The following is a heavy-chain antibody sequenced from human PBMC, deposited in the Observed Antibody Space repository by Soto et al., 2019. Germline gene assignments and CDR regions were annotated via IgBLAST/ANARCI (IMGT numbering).Heavy chain of an antibody. J-gene: IGHJ4*02. CDR2: IYHTGGT. CDR3: EKRVQWIQLWFYFDY. CDR1: GFIVGTNG. V-gene: IGHV3-23*05. D-gene: IGHD5-18*01. Sequence: PGGSLRLSCAATGFIVGTNGMDWIRQAPGRGLEWVSSIYHTGGTNYADSLKGRFIISRDNSKNTLYLQMNSLRAEDTAVYYCEKRVQWIQLWFYFDYWGQGTLVTVYS.